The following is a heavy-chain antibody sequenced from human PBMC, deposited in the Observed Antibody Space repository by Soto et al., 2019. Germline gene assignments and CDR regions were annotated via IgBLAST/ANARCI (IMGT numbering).Heavy chain of an antibody. Sequence: EVQLLESGGGLVQPGGSLRLSCAASGFTFSNYAMNWVRQAPGKGLDWVSTISGRGGSTYYADSVKGRFTISRDNSQNTLYLQMNSLRAEDTAVYYCARVLEYTYGRNWFDPWGQGTLVTVSS. CDR1: GFTFSNYA. D-gene: IGHD5-18*01. V-gene: IGHV3-23*01. CDR3: ARVLEYTYGRNWFDP. CDR2: ISGRGGST. J-gene: IGHJ5*02.